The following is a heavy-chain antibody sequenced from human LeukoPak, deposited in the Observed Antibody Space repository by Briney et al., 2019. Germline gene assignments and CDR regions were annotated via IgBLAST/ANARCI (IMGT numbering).Heavy chain of an antibody. V-gene: IGHV4-4*07. J-gene: IGHJ4*02. CDR3: ARDRMTTVTRYFDY. CDR2: IYTSGST. Sequence: SETLSPTCTVSGGSISSYYWSWIRQPAGKGLEWIGRIYTSGSTNYNPSLKSRVTMSVDTSKNQFSLKLSSVTAADTAVYYCARDRMTTVTRYFDYWGQGTLVTVSS. D-gene: IGHD4-11*01. CDR1: GGSISSYY.